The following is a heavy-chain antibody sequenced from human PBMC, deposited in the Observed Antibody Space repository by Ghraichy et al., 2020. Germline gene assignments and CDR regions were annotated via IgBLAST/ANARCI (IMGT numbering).Heavy chain of an antibody. CDR1: GFSLSTSGMR. CDR2: IDWDDDK. D-gene: IGHD3-22*01. V-gene: IGHV2-70*04. Sequence: SGPTLVKPTQTLTLTCTFSGFSLSTSGMRVSWIRQPPGKALEWLARIDWDDDKFYSTSLKTRLTISKDTSKNQVVLTMTNMDPVDTATYYCARTFYDSSGYYPLYFDYWGQGTLVTVSS. CDR3: ARTFYDSSGYYPLYFDY. J-gene: IGHJ4*02.